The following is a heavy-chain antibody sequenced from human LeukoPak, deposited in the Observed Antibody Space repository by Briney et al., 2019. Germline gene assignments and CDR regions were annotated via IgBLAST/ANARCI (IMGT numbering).Heavy chain of an antibody. Sequence: SETLSLTCTVSGGSISSGFHFWGWIRQPPGKGLDWIGSLFYGGSTYYNPSLKSRLTISGDTSKNQFSLKLSSVTAADTAVYYCARHSGSYYDWYFDLWGRGTLVTVSS. CDR1: GGSISSGFHF. J-gene: IGHJ2*01. V-gene: IGHV4-39*07. D-gene: IGHD1-26*01. CDR3: ARHSGSYYDWYFDL. CDR2: LFYGGST.